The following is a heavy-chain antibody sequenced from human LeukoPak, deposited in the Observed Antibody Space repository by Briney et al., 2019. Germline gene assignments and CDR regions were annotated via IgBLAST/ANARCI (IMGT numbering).Heavy chain of an antibody. J-gene: IGHJ5*02. CDR1: GFTFSSYA. Sequence: GGSLRLSCAASGFTFSSYAMSWVRQAPGKGLEWVSAISGSGGSTYYADSVKGRFTISRDNSKNTLYLQMNSLRAEDTAIYYCAKANRVLLWFGESPWGQGTLVTVSS. D-gene: IGHD3-10*01. CDR2: ISGSGGST. V-gene: IGHV3-23*01. CDR3: AKANRVLLWFGESP.